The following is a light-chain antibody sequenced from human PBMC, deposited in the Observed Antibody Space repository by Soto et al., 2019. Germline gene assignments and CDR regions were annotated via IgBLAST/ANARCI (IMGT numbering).Light chain of an antibody. CDR2: STS. J-gene: IGKJ2*01. Sequence: EMVLTQSPGTLSLSPGERATLSCRASQSIGNDCLAWYQQKPGQAPRLLIYSTSSRITGVPDRFSGSGSGTDFTLTIGRLEPEDFAGYYCQQCGTSPMYTFGQGTKLEI. CDR1: QSIGNDC. V-gene: IGKV3-20*01. CDR3: QQCGTSPMYT.